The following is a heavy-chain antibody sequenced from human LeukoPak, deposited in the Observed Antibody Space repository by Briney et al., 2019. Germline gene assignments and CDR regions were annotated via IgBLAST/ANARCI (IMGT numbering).Heavy chain of an antibody. V-gene: IGHV4-34*01. CDR2: INHSGST. CDR1: GGSFSGYY. Sequence: SETLSLTCAVYGGSFSGYYWSWIRQPPEKGREWIGEINHSGSTNYNPSLKSRVTISVDTSKNQFSLKLSSVTAADTAVYYCARVARSYYYMDVWGKGTTVTVSS. J-gene: IGHJ6*03. CDR3: ARVARSYYYMDV.